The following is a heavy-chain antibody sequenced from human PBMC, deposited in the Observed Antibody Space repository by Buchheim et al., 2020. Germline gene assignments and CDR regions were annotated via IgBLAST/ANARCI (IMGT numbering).Heavy chain of an antibody. CDR2: ISYDGGNK. Sequence: QVQLVESGGGVVQPGRSLRLSCAASGFTFSSYAMHWVRQATGKGLEWVAVISYDGGNKYYADSVKGRFTISRENYKNTLYLQMNSLRAEDTAVYYCASMGWLQLTYYYYGMDVWGQGTT. D-gene: IGHD5-24*01. V-gene: IGHV3-30-3*01. J-gene: IGHJ6*02. CDR1: GFTFSSYA. CDR3: ASMGWLQLTYYYYGMDV.